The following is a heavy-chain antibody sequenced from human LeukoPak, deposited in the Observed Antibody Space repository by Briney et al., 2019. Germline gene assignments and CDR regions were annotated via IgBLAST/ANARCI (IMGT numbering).Heavy chain of an antibody. CDR1: GGTFSSYA. V-gene: IGHV1-69*04. D-gene: IGHD2-21*02. CDR2: IIVILGIA. J-gene: IGHJ4*02. Sequence: AARVSCKASGGTFSSYAISWVRQAPGQGLEWMGRIIVILGIANYRQKFQRRVTITADKSTSTAYLELSSLRSEDTAVYYCARYVRGGDSPDYFNYWGQGTLDSLPS. CDR3: ARYVRGGDSPDYFNY.